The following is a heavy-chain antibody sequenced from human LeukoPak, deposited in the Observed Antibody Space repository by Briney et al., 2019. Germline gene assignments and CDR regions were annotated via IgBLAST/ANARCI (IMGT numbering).Heavy chain of an antibody. V-gene: IGHV1-69*05. J-gene: IGHJ3*02. CDR1: GGTFSSYA. CDR3: ARVIWDSGSYHDAFDI. Sequence: SVTVSCKASGGTFSSYAIRWVRQASGQGLEWMGSIIPIFGTANYAQKFQGRVTITTDESTSTAYMELSSLRSEDTAVYYCARVIWDSGSYHDAFDISGQGTMVTVSS. D-gene: IGHD1-26*01. CDR2: IIPIFGTA.